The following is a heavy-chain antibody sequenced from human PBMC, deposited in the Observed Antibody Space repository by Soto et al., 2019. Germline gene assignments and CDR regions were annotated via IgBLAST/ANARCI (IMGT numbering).Heavy chain of an antibody. J-gene: IGHJ4*02. CDR3: ARERYSSSWYPPDY. CDR2: ISYDGSNK. Sequence: GGSLRLSCAASGFTFSSYAMHWVRQAPGKGLEWVAVISYDGSNKYYADSVKGRFTISRDNSKNTLYLQMNSLRAEDTAVYYCARERYSSSWYPPDYWGQGTLVTVSS. D-gene: IGHD6-13*01. V-gene: IGHV3-30-3*01. CDR1: GFTFSSYA.